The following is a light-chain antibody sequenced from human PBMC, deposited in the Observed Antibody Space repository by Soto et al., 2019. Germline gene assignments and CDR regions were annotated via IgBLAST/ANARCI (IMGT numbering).Light chain of an antibody. J-gene: IGKJ4*01. CDR2: DAS. Sequence: DIQMTQSPSSLSASVGDRVTITCRASQSISKYLNWYQQKPGRAPKLLIYDASTLQSGVPSRFSGSGSGTDFTLTISSLLPDDFATYFCQESNSTPLAFGGGTKVEIQ. CDR3: QESNSTPLA. V-gene: IGKV1-39*01. CDR1: QSISKY.